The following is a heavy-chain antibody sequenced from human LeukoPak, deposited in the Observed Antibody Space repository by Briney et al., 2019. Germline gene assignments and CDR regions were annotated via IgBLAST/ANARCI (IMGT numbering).Heavy chain of an antibody. CDR3: ARDGYSYGYGDY. Sequence: KTSETLSLTCAVYGGSFSGYYWSWIRQPLGKGLEWIGEINHSGSTNYNPSLESRVTISVDTSKNQFSLKLSSVTAADTAVYYCARDGYSYGYGDYWGQGTLVTVSS. V-gene: IGHV4-34*01. CDR2: INHSGST. J-gene: IGHJ4*02. CDR1: GGSFSGYY. D-gene: IGHD5-18*01.